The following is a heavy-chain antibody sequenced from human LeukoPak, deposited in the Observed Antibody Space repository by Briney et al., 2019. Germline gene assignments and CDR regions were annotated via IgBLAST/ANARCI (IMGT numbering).Heavy chain of an antibody. Sequence: SETLSLTCTVSGGSISSSSDYWGWIRQPPGTGLEWIGSISYTGDTYYNPSLKSRVTISVDTSKNQFSLKLSSVTAADTAVYYCARDLRIYGSGSYFGASDIWGQGTMVTVSS. CDR1: GGSISSSSDY. J-gene: IGHJ3*02. CDR2: ISYTGDT. V-gene: IGHV4-39*07. D-gene: IGHD3-10*01. CDR3: ARDLRIYGSGSYFGASDI.